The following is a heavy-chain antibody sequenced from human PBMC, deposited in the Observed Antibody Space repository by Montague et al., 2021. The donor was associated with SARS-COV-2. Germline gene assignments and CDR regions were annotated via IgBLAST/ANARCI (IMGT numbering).Heavy chain of an antibody. J-gene: IGHJ5*02. V-gene: IGHV4-39*01. CDR1: GGSISSSSYY. D-gene: IGHD3-3*01. Sequence: SETLSLTCTVSGGSISSSSYYRGWIRQPPGKGLEWIGSIYYSGSTYYNPSLKSRVTISVDTSKNQFSLKLSSVTAADTAVYYCARHTMTRITIFGVVYHDNWFDPWGQGTLVTVSS. CDR2: IYYSGST. CDR3: ARHTMTRITIFGVVYHDNWFDP.